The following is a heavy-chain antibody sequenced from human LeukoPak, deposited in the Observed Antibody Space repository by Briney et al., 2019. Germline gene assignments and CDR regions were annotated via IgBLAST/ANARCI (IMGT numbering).Heavy chain of an antibody. J-gene: IGHJ5*02. CDR3: AREGTVAGTALSWFDP. CDR2: IYYSGST. Sequence: SETLSLTCTVSGGSISSHYWSWIRQPPGKGLEWIGYIYYSGSTNYNPSLKSRVTISVDTSKNQFSLKLSSVTAADTAVYYCAREGTVAGTALSWFDPWGQGTLVTVSS. CDR1: GGSISSHY. D-gene: IGHD6-19*01. V-gene: IGHV4-59*11.